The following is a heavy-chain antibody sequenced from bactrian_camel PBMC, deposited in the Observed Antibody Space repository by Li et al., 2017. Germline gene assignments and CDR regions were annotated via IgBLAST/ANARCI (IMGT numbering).Heavy chain of an antibody. Sequence: HVQLVESGGGSVQTRGSLRLSCAADGQVISTHCMGWFRQAPGKEREGVAATYASSTLEGSTYYSDSAKGRFTISPDNAKNTAWLQMDSLKPEDTAMYYCAADTVPWRGYCFSPSAYEENYWGQGTQVTVS. D-gene: IGHD3*01. CDR2: TYASSTLEGST. CDR1: GQVISTHC. V-gene: IGHV3S53*01. J-gene: IGHJ4*01. CDR3: AADTVPWRGYCFSPSAYEENY.